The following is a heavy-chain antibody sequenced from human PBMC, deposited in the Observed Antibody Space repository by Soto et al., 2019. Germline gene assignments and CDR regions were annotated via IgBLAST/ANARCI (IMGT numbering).Heavy chain of an antibody. CDR3: AKDRPYSSSWYVGY. J-gene: IGHJ4*02. V-gene: IGHV3-23*01. CDR2: ISGCGGST. D-gene: IGHD6-13*01. CDR1: GFTFSSYA. Sequence: EVQLLESGGGLVQPGGSLRLSCAASGFTFSSYAMSWVRQAPGKGLEWVSAISGCGGSTYYADSVKGRFTISRDNSKNTLYLQMNSLRAEDTVVYYCAKDRPYSSSWYVGYWGQGTLVTVSS.